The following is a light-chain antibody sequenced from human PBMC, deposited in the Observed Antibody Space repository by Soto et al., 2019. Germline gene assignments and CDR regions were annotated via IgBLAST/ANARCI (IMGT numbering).Light chain of an antibody. CDR3: LLSHGRARV. CDR2: DTS. V-gene: IGLV7-46*01. CDR1: TGAVTGGHY. J-gene: IGLJ3*02. Sequence: QTVVTQEPSLTVSPGGTVTLTCGSNTGAVTGGHYPYWFQRKPGQAPRTLIYDTSNKHSWTPARFSGSVLGGKAALTLSGAQPEDEAEYYCLLSHGRARVFGGGTKLTVL.